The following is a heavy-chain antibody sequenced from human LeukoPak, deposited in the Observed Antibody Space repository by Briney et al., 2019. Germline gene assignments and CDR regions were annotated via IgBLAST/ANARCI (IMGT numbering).Heavy chain of an antibody. D-gene: IGHD5-18*01. CDR1: GFTFSSYA. CDR3: AKDHGYSYGYYYYYGMAV. J-gene: IGHJ6*02. CDR2: ISGSGGST. V-gene: IGHV3-23*01. Sequence: GGSLRLSCAASGFTFSSYAMSWVRQAPGKGVEWVSAISGSGGSTYYADSVKGRFTISRDNSKNTLYLQMNSLRAEDTAVYYCAKDHGYSYGYYYYYGMAVWGQGTTVTVSS.